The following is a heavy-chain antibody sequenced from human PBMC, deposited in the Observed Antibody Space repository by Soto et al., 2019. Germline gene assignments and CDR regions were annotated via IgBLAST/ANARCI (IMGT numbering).Heavy chain of an antibody. Sequence: QVQLQESGPGLVKPSGTLSLTCAVSGGSISSSNWWSWVREPPGKGLEWIGEIYHSGSTNYNPSLTMRVTMSVDKSKNLFSLKLSSVPASDKALYYCARGRTCYYDSSGYYRDYWGQGTLVTVSS. CDR3: ARGRTCYYDSSGYYRDY. CDR1: GGSISSSNW. V-gene: IGHV4-4*02. CDR2: IYHSGST. D-gene: IGHD3-22*01. J-gene: IGHJ4*02.